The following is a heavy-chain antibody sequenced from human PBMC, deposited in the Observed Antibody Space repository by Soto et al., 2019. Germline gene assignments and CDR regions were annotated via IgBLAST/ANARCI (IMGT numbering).Heavy chain of an antibody. Sequence: EVQLVESGGGLVQPGRSLRLSCAASGFTFDDYAMHWVRQAPGKGLEWVSGISWNSGSIGSADSVKGRFTISRDNAKNSLYLQINSLRAEDTALYYCAKDRGYSGYHLFLHAFDIWGQGTMVTVSS. CDR3: AKDRGYSGYHLFLHAFDI. CDR1: GFTFDDYA. D-gene: IGHD5-12*01. J-gene: IGHJ3*02. V-gene: IGHV3-9*01. CDR2: ISWNSGSI.